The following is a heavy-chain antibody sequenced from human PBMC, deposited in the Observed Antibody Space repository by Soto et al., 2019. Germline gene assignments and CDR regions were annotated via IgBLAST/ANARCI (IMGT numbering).Heavy chain of an antibody. CDR2: ISSRGSTI. Sequence: GGSLRLSCAASGFTFRDYYMSWIRQAPGKGLEWVSYISSRGSTIYYADSVKGRFTISRDNAKNSLYLQMNSLRAEDTAVYYCARLVRSVIVVATFDIWGQGTMVTVS. D-gene: IGHD2-15*01. J-gene: IGHJ3*02. V-gene: IGHV3-11*01. CDR3: ARLVRSVIVVATFDI. CDR1: GFTFRDYY.